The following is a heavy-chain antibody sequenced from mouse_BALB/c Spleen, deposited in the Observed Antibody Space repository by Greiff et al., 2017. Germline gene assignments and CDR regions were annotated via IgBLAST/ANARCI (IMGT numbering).Heavy chain of an antibody. V-gene: IGHV1S22*01. D-gene: IGHD3-3*01. CDR2: IYPGSGST. J-gene: IGHJ2*01. CDR1: GYTFTSYW. CDR3: TRGGTAFDY. Sequence: LKQPGSELVRPGASVKLSCKASGYTFTSYWMHWVKQRPGQGLEWIGNIYPGSGSTNYDEKFKSKATLTVDTSSSTAYMQLSSLTSEDSAVYYCTRGGTAFDYWGQGTTLTVSS.